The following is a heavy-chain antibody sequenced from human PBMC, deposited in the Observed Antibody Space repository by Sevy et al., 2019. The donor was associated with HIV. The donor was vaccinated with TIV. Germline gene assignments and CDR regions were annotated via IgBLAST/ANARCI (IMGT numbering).Heavy chain of an antibody. Sequence: GGSLRLSCAASGFTFSNYWMSWVRQAPGKGLECVANINQDGSEKYYLDSVKGRFIVSRDNAKNSLYLQMNSLRAEDSAVYYCVREQITASKPGFFDSWGQGTLVTVSS. CDR3: VREQITASKPGFFDS. CDR1: GFTFSNYW. V-gene: IGHV3-7*01. J-gene: IGHJ4*02. CDR2: INQDGSEK. D-gene: IGHD1-20*01.